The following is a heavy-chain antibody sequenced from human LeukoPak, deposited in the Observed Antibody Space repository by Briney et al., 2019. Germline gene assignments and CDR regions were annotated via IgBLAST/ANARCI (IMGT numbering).Heavy chain of an antibody. Sequence: GGSLRLSCAASGFTFSNYWMSWVRQAPGKGLEWVAKINQDGSEKYYVDSVKGRFTISRDNAKNSLSLQMNSPRDEDTAVFYCARDQGYCTSASCRGDAFDVWGQGSMVSVSS. CDR3: ARDQGYCTSASCRGDAFDV. J-gene: IGHJ3*01. V-gene: IGHV3-7*01. CDR1: GFTFSNYW. D-gene: IGHD2-2*01. CDR2: INQDGSEK.